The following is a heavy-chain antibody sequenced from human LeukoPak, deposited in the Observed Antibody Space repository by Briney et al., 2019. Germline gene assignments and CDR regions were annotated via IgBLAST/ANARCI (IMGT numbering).Heavy chain of an antibody. CDR2: IKAKAHGGTI. V-gene: IGHV3-15*01. Sequence: GGSLRLSCAASGFTFINAWMAWVRQAPGKGLEWVGRIKAKAHGGTIEYAAPVKGRFTISRDDPKNTLYLQMNSLKTEDTAVYYCTADGVGVEGATYDNWGQGTLVSVSS. CDR1: GFTFINAW. CDR3: TADGVGVEGATYDN. D-gene: IGHD1-26*01. J-gene: IGHJ4*02.